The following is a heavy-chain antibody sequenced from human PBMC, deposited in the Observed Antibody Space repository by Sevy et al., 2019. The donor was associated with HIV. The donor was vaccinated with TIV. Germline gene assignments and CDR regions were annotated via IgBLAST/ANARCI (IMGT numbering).Heavy chain of an antibody. CDR3: STDDLISY. CDR1: GFDIAKAW. J-gene: IGHJ4*02. CDR2: IKSITDGGAA. V-gene: IGHV3-15*07. Sequence: GGSLRLSCTASGFDIAKAWMNWVRQAPGKGLEWVGHIKSITDGGAADYAAPVKGRFTISRHDSKNTLYLHMNSLKAEDTAVYYCSTDDLISYWGRGTLVTVSS.